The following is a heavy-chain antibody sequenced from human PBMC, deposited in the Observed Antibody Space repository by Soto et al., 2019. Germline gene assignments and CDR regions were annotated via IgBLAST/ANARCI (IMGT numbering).Heavy chain of an antibody. Sequence: SETLSLTCAVYGGSFSGYYWSWIRQPPGKGLEWIGYIYYSGSTNYNPSHKSRVTISVDTSKNQFSLKLSSVTAADTAVYYCARVRGDIVVVQTNWFDPWGQGTLVTVS. CDR2: IYYSGST. D-gene: IGHD2-2*01. V-gene: IGHV4-59*01. J-gene: IGHJ5*02. CDR3: ARVRGDIVVVQTNWFDP. CDR1: GGSFSGYY.